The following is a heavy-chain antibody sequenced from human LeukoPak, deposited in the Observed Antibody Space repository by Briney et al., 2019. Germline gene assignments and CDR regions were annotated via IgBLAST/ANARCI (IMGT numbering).Heavy chain of an antibody. CDR3: AREIFGVIYSPADY. J-gene: IGHJ4*02. Sequence: SETLSLTCAVSGYSISSGYFWGCIRQPPGKGLEWIGSIYHSGSTYYNPSLKSRVTISVDTSKNQLSLKLTSVTAADTAVYYCAREIFGVIYSPADYWGQGTLVTVSS. D-gene: IGHD3-3*01. CDR1: GYSISSGYF. V-gene: IGHV4-38-2*02. CDR2: IYHSGST.